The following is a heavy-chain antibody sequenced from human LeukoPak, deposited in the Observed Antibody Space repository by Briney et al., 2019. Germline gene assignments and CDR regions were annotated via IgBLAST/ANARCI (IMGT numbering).Heavy chain of an antibody. CDR2: ISGGGGST. D-gene: IGHD4-17*01. CDR1: GFTFSSYA. V-gene: IGHV3-23*01. Sequence: GGSLRLSCAASGFTFSSYAMSWVRQAPGKGLEWVSAISGGGGSTYYADSVKGRFTISRDNSKNTLYLQMSSLRAEDTAVYYCAKDSNYGDGRGRWFDPWGQGTLVTVSS. CDR3: AKDSNYGDGRGRWFDP. J-gene: IGHJ5*02.